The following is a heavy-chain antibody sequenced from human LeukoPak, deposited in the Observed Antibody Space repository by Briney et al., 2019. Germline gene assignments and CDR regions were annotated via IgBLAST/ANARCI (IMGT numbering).Heavy chain of an antibody. D-gene: IGHD6-13*01. CDR2: ISGSGGST. CDR1: GFTFSSYA. V-gene: IGHV3-23*01. J-gene: IGHJ5*02. Sequence: GGSLRLSCAASGFTFSSYAMSWVRQTPGKGLEWVAAISGSGGSTYYADSVKGRFTISRDNSKNTLYLQMNSLKTEDTAVYYCTRQEGYSNWFDPWGQGTLVTVSS. CDR3: TRQEGYSNWFDP.